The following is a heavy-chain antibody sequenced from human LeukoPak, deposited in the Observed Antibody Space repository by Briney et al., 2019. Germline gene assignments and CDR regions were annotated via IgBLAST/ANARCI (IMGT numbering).Heavy chain of an antibody. D-gene: IGHD6-13*01. CDR3: AVQYSSSWYGASSFDY. CDR2: IVVGSGNT. V-gene: IGHV1-58*02. Sequence: ASVKVSCKGSGFTFTSSAMQWVRHARGQRLEWIGWIVVGSGNTNYAQKFHERVTITRDMSTSTAYMELSSLRSEDTAVYYCAVQYSSSWYGASSFDYWGQGTLVTVSS. CDR1: GFTFTSSA. J-gene: IGHJ4*02.